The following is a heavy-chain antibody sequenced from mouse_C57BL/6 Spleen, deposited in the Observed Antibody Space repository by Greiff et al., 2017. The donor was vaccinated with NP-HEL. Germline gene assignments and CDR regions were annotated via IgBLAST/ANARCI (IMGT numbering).Heavy chain of an antibody. J-gene: IGHJ3*01. CDR1: GYTFTSYW. CDR3: ERDEFAY. Sequence: VQLQQPGAELVKPGASVKLSCTASGYTFTSYWMHWVKQRPGQGLEWIGMIPPNSGSTYYNEKFKSKATLTVDKSSSTAYMQLSSLTSESSAVYYCERDEFAYWGQGTLVTVSA. V-gene: IGHV1-64*01. CDR2: IPPNSGST.